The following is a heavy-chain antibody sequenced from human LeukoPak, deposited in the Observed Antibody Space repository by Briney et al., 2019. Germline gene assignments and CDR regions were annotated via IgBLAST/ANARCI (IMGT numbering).Heavy chain of an antibody. CDR2: IYPGDSDT. CDR1: GYSFTNYW. CDR3: ARFRPLRDDILTGCFDY. J-gene: IGHJ4*02. Sequence: PGESLKISCKGSGYSFTNYWIGWVRQMPGKGLEWMGIIYPGDSDTRYSPSFQGQVTISADKSISTAYLQWSSLKASDTAMYYCARFRPLRDDILTGCFDYWGQGTLVTVSS. D-gene: IGHD3-9*01. V-gene: IGHV5-51*01.